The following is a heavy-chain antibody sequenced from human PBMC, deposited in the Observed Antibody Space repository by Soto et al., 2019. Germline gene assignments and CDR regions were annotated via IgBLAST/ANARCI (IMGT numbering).Heavy chain of an antibody. V-gene: IGHV3-13*01. CDR2: IGTAGDT. J-gene: IGHJ6*02. Sequence: GGSLRLSCAASGFTFSSYDMHWVRQATGKGLGWVSAIGTAGDTYYSGSVKGRFTVSRENVKNSLYLQMNSLRAGDTAVYYCARGGDCSKTSCYWARLYYGLDVWGQGTTVTVSS. CDR3: ARGGDCSKTSCYWARLYYGLDV. D-gene: IGHD2-2*01. CDR1: GFTFSSYD.